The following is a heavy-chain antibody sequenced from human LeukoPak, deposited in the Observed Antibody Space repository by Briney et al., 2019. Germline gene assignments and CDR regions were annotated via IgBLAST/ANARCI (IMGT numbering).Heavy chain of an antibody. D-gene: IGHD2-2*01. CDR1: GGSISSYY. CDR3: ARSGASCHYYFDY. J-gene: IGHJ4*02. Sequence: SETLSLTCTVSGGSISSYYWSWVRHPPGKGLEWIGEINHSGSTNYNPSLKSRVTISVDTSKNQFSLKLSSVTAADTAVYYCARSGASCHYYFDYWGQGTLVTVSS. CDR2: INHSGST. V-gene: IGHV4-34*01.